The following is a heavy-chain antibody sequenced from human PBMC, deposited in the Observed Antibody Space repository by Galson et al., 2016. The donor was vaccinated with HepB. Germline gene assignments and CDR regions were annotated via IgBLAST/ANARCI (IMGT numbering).Heavy chain of an antibody. V-gene: IGHV1-46*02. CDR3: ARGADSGYDLGDY. CDR2: INPTGGNFT. Sequence: SVKVSCKASGYTFNSYFMHWVRQAPGQGLEWMGIINPTGGNFTSYAQKFQGRVTMTRDTSTSTVYMELSSQRPEDTAVYYCARGADSGYDLGDYWGQGTLVTVSS. J-gene: IGHJ4*02. CDR1: GYTFNSYF. D-gene: IGHD5-12*01.